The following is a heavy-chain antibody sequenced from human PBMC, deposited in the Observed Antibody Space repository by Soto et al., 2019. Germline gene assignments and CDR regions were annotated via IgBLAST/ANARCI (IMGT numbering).Heavy chain of an antibody. J-gene: IGHJ5*02. V-gene: IGHV3-74*01. CDR1: VFPFSDYC. CDR2: IDSDGSST. Sequence: GGSLGLSCSASVFPFSDYCMNGVRQAPGKGLVWVSRIDSDGSSTSYADSVKGRFTISRDNAKNTLYLQMNSLRAEDTAVYYCAKSNWFDPWGQGSLVTVSS. CDR3: AKSNWFDP.